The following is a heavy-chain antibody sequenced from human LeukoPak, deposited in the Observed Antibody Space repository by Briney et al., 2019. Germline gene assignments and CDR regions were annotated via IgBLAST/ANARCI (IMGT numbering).Heavy chain of an antibody. CDR2: ISWNSGTI. Sequence: GRSLRLSCAASGFTFDDYALHWVRQAPGKGLEWVSGISWNSGTIGYADSVKGRFAISRDNAKNSLYLQMNSLRAEDTALYYCAKDGGLRISRVDYWGQGTLVTVSS. D-gene: IGHD4-17*01. CDR3: AKDGGLRISRVDY. V-gene: IGHV3-9*01. J-gene: IGHJ4*02. CDR1: GFTFDDYA.